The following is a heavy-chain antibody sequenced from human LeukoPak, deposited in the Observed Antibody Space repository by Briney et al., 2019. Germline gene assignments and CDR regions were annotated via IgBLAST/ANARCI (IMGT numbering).Heavy chain of an antibody. CDR2: INTNTGNP. CDR3: ARDSSSHVNWFDP. Sequence: ASVKASCKASGYTFTNYAMNWVRQAPGQGLEWLGWINTNTGNPTYAQGFTGRFVFSLDTSVSTAYLQISSLKAEDTAVYYCARDSSSHVNWFDPWGQGTLVTVSS. CDR1: GYTFTNYA. J-gene: IGHJ5*02. V-gene: IGHV7-4-1*02. D-gene: IGHD6-6*01.